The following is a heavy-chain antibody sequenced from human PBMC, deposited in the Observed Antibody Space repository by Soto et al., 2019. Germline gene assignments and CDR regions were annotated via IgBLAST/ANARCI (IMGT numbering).Heavy chain of an antibody. V-gene: IGHV4-30-4*01. CDR1: GASIYNGGYF. CDR2: IHNSESP. Sequence: QVQLQESGPGLVRPSQTLSLTCSVSGASIYNGGYFWSWIRQSPGKGLEWIGHIHNSESPYNNPSLKSRVTISADTSMNQFSLALTSVTAADTARYYCARGPTTDKVVSWGQGILVTVSS. CDR3: ARGPTTDKVVS. J-gene: IGHJ4*02.